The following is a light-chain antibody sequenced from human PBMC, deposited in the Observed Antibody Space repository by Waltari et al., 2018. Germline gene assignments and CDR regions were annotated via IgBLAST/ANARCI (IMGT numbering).Light chain of an antibody. CDR1: SSNIGSHF. J-gene: IGLJ3*02. V-gene: IGLV1-44*01. CDR3: ATWDRSLNVWM. Sequence: QSVLTQPPSASGTRGQRVTVSCSGGSSNIGSHFVNWYQHLPGTAPKLLLYYTNPRPSGVPDRFSGSESGASASLAISGLQSEDEADYYCATWDRSLNVWMFGGGTKLTVL. CDR2: YTN.